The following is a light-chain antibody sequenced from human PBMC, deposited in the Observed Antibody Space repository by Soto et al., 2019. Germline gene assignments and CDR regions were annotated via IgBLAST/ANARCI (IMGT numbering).Light chain of an antibody. CDR3: QSYDSSLSADV. Sequence: QSVLTQPPSVSGAPGQRVTISCTGSSSNIGAGYDVHWFQQFPGTAPKLLIYSRYNRPSGVPDRFSGSKSGTSASLAITGLQAEDEADFYCQSYDSSLSADVFGTGTKVTVL. V-gene: IGLV1-40*01. J-gene: IGLJ1*01. CDR1: SSNIGAGYD. CDR2: SRY.